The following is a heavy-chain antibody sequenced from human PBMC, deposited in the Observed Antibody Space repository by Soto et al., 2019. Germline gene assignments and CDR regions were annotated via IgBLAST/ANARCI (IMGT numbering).Heavy chain of an antibody. CDR3: ARDYYRFNSGYGFSMDV. V-gene: IGHV3-30-3*01. J-gene: IGHJ6*02. Sequence: QVQLVESGGGVVQPGRSLRLSCAASGFTFSSYAMHWVRQAPGKGLEWVAVISYDGSNKYYADSVKDRFTISRDNSKNTLYPQMNSLRAEDTAVYYCARDYYRFNSGYGFSMDVCGQGATVTVSS. CDR2: ISYDGSNK. D-gene: IGHD5-12*01. CDR1: GFTFSSYA.